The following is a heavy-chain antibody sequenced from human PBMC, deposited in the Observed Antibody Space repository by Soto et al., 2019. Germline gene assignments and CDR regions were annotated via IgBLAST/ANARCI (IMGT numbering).Heavy chain of an antibody. D-gene: IGHD7-27*01. Sequence: EVQLVESGGGLVRPWESLRLSCAASGFTFSSYTMTWVRQAPGKGLEWVSSISFSSTNIHYADSVKGRFTISRDNPKNSLYLQMNSLRGDDTAVYYCARGAGDLPYWGQGTLVTVSS. CDR1: GFTFSSYT. J-gene: IGHJ4*02. CDR3: ARGAGDLPY. CDR2: ISFSSTNI. V-gene: IGHV3-21*01.